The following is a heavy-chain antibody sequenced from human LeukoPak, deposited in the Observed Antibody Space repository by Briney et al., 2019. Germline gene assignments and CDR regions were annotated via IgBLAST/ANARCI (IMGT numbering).Heavy chain of an antibody. Sequence: SETLSLTCTVSGGSISSSSYYWGWIRQPPGKGLEWIGTIYYSGGTYYNPSLKSRVTISVDTSKNQFSLKLSSVTAADTAVYYCARTILWRPNDAFDIWGQGTMVTVSS. CDR3: ARTILWRPNDAFDI. D-gene: IGHD2-21*01. V-gene: IGHV4-39*07. CDR2: IYYSGGT. J-gene: IGHJ3*02. CDR1: GGSISSSSYY.